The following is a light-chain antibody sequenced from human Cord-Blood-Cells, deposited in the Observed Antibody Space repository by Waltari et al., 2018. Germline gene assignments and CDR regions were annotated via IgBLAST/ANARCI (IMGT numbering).Light chain of an antibody. J-gene: IGLJ1*01. CDR3: CSYAGSSTFV. CDR2: EVS. V-gene: IGLV2-23*02. Sequence: QSALTQPASVSGSPGQSITIYRTGTSSDVGSYNLVSWYQQHPGKAPKLMIYEVSKRPSGVSNRFAGSKSGNTASLTISGLQAEDEADYYCCSYAGSSTFVFGTGTKVTVL. CDR1: SSDVGSYNL.